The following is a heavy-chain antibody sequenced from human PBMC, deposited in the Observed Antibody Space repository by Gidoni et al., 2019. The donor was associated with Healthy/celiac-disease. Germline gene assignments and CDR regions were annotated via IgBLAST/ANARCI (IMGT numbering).Heavy chain of an antibody. CDR3: ARVAGGLQPELYFDY. J-gene: IGHJ4*02. CDR2: IYSGGST. D-gene: IGHD1-26*01. V-gene: IGHV3-53*01. CDR1: GFTVSSNY. Sequence: EVQLVESGGGLIQPGGSLSLSCAASGFTVSSNYMSWVRQAPGKGLAWVSVIYSGGSTYYADAVKGRFTISRDNSKNTLYLQMNSLRAEDTAVYYCARVAGGLQPELYFDYWGQGTLVTVSS.